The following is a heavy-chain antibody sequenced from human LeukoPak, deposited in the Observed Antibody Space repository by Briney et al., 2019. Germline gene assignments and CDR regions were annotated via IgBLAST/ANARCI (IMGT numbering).Heavy chain of an antibody. D-gene: IGHD4-17*01. CDR2: ISGSGSGGST. J-gene: IGHJ3*02. CDR1: GFTFSSSA. Sequence: GGSLRLSCAASGFTFSSSAMSWVRQAPGKGLEWVSSISGSGSGGSTYYADSVKGRFTISRDNSKNTLYLQMNSLRAEDTAVYYCAREINDDYGDYDCPKDCWGIRDAFDIWGQGTLVTVSS. CDR3: AREINDDYGDYDCPKDCWGIRDAFDI. V-gene: IGHV3-23*01.